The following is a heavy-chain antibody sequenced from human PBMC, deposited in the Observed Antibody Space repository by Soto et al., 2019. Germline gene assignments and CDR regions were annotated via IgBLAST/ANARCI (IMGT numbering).Heavy chain of an antibody. V-gene: IGHV1-69*13. J-gene: IGHJ4*02. CDR2: IIPILGTT. D-gene: IGHD6-6*01. Sequence: RASVKVSCKASGGTLSSYTITWVRQAPGQGLEWMGGIIPILGTTNYAQRFQGRVTITADESTSTAHMQLSSLRSEDTALYYCARGETDSSSSRFDYWGQGTLVTVSS. CDR3: ARGETDSSSSRFDY. CDR1: GGTLSSYT.